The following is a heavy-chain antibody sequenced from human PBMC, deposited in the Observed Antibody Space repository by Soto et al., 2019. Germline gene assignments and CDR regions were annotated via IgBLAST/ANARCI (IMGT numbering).Heavy chain of an antibody. D-gene: IGHD4-4*01. V-gene: IGHV3-33*01. CDR2: IWYDGSNK. J-gene: IGHJ4*02. Sequence: PGGSLRLSCAASGFTFSSYGMHWVRQAPGKGLEWVAVIWYDGSNKYYADSVKGRFTISRDNSKNTLYLQMNSLRAEDTAVYYCARGNTVAATLNFDYWGQGTLVTVSS. CDR3: ARGNTVAATLNFDY. CDR1: GFTFSSYG.